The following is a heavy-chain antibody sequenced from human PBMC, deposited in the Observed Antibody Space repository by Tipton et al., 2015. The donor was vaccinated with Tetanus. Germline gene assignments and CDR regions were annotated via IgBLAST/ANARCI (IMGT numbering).Heavy chain of an antibody. CDR3: SSGSGTAISED. V-gene: IGHV4-39*02. Sequence: TLSLTCTVSGGSISSSSSYWGWIRQSPGRGLEWIGTIHFGGDTAYNPSLRSRVTISVDTSRNHVSLKMTSVTAADTALYYCSSGSGTAISEDWGQGTLVTVSS. CDR2: IHFGGDT. J-gene: IGHJ4*02. CDR1: GGSISSSSSY. D-gene: IGHD1-7*01.